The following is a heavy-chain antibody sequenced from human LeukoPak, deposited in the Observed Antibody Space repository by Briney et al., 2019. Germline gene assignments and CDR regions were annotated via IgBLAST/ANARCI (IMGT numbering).Heavy chain of an antibody. CDR2: ILHDGSNE. D-gene: IGHD3-3*01. J-gene: IGHJ4*02. CDR3: ATYDSWSGYNIAY. Sequence: PGGSLRLSCAASGFTFGNFAMHWVRQAPGKGLEWVAVILHDGSNEYYADSVKGRCTISRDNAENSLYLQMNSLKVEDSAIYYCATYDSWSGYNIAYWGQGTLVTVSS. V-gene: IGHV3-30-3*01. CDR1: GFTFGNFA.